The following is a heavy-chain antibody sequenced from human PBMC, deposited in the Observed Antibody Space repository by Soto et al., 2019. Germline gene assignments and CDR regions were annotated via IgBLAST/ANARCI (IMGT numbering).Heavy chain of an antibody. CDR1: GLTFRSYG. Sequence: GGCVRLCCAASGLTFRSYGMDGVRQDTGKGLEWVVVISYDGSNKYYADSVKGRFTISRDNSKNTLYLQMNSLRAEDTAVYYCAKGGDIVVVPAATDYYHYGMDVWGQGTTVTVSS. CDR3: AKGGDIVVVPAATDYYHYGMDV. D-gene: IGHD2-2*01. CDR2: ISYDGSNK. J-gene: IGHJ6*02. V-gene: IGHV3-30*18.